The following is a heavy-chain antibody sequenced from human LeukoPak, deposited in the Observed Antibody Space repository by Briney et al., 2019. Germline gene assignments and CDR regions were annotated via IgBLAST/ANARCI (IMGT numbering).Heavy chain of an antibody. CDR3: AREGASNYYDSKTPPAFDI. Sequence: GASVKVSCKASGGTFSSYAISWVRQAPGQGLEWMGGIIPIFGTANYAQKFQGRVTITADKSTSTAYMELSSLRSEDTAVYYCAREGASNYYDSKTPPAFDIWGQGTMVTVSS. CDR1: GGTFSSYA. D-gene: IGHD3-22*01. V-gene: IGHV1-69*06. CDR2: IIPIFGTA. J-gene: IGHJ3*02.